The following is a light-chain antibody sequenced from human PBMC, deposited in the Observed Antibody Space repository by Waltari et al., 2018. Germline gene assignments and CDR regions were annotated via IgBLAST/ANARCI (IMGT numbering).Light chain of an antibody. CDR3: HQYNNWPPWT. CDR1: QSVSRN. Sequence: ETVMTQSPATLFVSPGERATLSCRASQSVSRNLAWYQQQPGQAPRLLIYETSTRATGIPARFSGSWSGTEFTLTISSLQSEDVAIYHCHQYNNWPPWTFGQGTKVEIK. V-gene: IGKV3-15*01. J-gene: IGKJ1*01. CDR2: ETS.